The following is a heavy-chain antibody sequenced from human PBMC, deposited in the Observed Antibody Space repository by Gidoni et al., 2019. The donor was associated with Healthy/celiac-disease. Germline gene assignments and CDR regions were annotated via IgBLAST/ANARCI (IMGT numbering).Heavy chain of an antibody. CDR1: GFTFSSYA. D-gene: IGHD3-10*01. V-gene: IGHV3-30-3*01. CDR2: ISYDGSNK. Sequence: QVQLVESGGGVVQPGRSLRLSCAASGFTFSSYAMPWVRPAPGKGLEWVAVISYDGSNKYYADSVKGRFTISRDNSKNTLYLQMNSLRAEDTAVYYCARGERGYYGSGSYLSAYYYYYGMDVWGQGTTVTVSS. CDR3: ARGERGYYGSGSYLSAYYYYYGMDV. J-gene: IGHJ6*02.